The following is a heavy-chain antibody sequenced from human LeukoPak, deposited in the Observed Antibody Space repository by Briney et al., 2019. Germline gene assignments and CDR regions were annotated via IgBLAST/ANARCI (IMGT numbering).Heavy chain of an antibody. J-gene: IGHJ6*02. Sequence: GGSLRLSCAASGFTFSTYWMHWVRQAPGEALMWVSRIKSDGSSTTYADSVKGRFTISRDNAKHTLYLQMNSLRAEDTAVYYCSRDSLSSCGGDCYSGLDVWGQGTTVTVSS. V-gene: IGHV3-74*01. CDR2: IKSDGSST. D-gene: IGHD2-21*02. CDR3: SRDSLSSCGGDCYSGLDV. CDR1: GFTFSTYW.